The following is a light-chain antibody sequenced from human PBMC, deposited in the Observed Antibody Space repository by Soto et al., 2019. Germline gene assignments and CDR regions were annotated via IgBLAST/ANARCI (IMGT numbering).Light chain of an antibody. CDR3: QQYENYWT. CDR2: DAS. CDR1: QSINIW. Sequence: DIQMTQSPSTLSASVGDRVTITCRASQSINIWLAWYQQKPGKAPKLLIYDASNLESGVPSRFSGSGSGTEFTLTISNLQPDDFATYYCQQYENYWTFGQGTKVDIK. J-gene: IGKJ1*01. V-gene: IGKV1-5*01.